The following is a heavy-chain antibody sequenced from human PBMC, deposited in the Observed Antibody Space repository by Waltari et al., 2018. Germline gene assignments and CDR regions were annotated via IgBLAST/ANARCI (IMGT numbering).Heavy chain of an antibody. CDR2: SYYSGSP. CDR1: GGSIISTTYY. Sequence: QLQLQESGPGLVKPSETLSLTCIVSGGSIISTTYYWGWIRQPPGKGLEWMGSSYYSGSPNYNPSLKSRVTISVDTSKNRFSLKVSSVTAADTALYYCATHSANHDYHYYAMDVWGLGTTVTVSS. V-gene: IGHV4-39*01. CDR3: ATHSANHDYHYYAMDV. J-gene: IGHJ6*02. D-gene: IGHD2-15*01.